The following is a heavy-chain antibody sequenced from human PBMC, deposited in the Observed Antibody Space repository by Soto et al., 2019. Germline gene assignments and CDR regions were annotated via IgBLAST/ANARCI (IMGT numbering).Heavy chain of an antibody. CDR1: GFTFSSYA. Sequence: EVQLLESGGGLVQPGGSLRLSCAASGFTFSSYAMSWVRQAPGKGLEWVSAISGSGGSTYYADSVKGRLTISRDNSKNTLYLQMNSLRAEDTAVYYCAKAPGRTGYYEAGYWGQGTLVTVSS. J-gene: IGHJ4*02. V-gene: IGHV3-23*01. CDR2: ISGSGGST. D-gene: IGHD3-9*01. CDR3: AKAPGRTGYYEAGY.